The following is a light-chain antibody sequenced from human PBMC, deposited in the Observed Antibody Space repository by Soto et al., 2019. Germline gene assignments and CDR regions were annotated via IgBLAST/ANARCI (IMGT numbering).Light chain of an antibody. CDR2: DTT. Sequence: QAVVTQEPSLTVSPGGTVTLTCGSSTGAVTNGHYPYWFQQKPGQAPRTLIYDTTNRHSWTPARLSGSLLGGKAALTLSGAQPEDKAEYYCLLSYNGPYVFGTGTKVTVL. V-gene: IGLV7-46*01. CDR3: LLSYNGPYV. CDR1: TGAVTNGHY. J-gene: IGLJ1*01.